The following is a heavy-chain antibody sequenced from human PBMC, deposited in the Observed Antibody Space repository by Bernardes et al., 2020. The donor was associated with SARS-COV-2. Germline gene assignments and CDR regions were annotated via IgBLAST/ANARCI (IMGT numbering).Heavy chain of an antibody. CDR1: GYAFSSYG. D-gene: IGHD2-2*02. V-gene: IGHV1-18*01. J-gene: IGHJ4*02. Sequence: ASVKVSCRASGYAFSSYGISWVRQAPGQGLEWMGWISTYNGDTNYGKEIQGRVTMTTDTSTNTVFMELRSLISDDTAMYYCAGCAATSCYSGGLFDYWGQGTLVSVSS. CDR2: ISTYNGDT. CDR3: AGCAATSCYSGGLFDY.